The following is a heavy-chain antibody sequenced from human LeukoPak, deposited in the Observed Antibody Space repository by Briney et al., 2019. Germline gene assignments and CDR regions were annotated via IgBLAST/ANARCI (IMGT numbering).Heavy chain of an antibody. V-gene: IGHV1-46*01. Sequence: ASVKVSCKASGYTFIGYYMHWVRQAPGQGLEWMGIINPSGGTTSYAQKFQGRVTMTRDTSTSTVYMELSSLRSEDTAVYYCARRRDGYNYFDYWGQGTLVTVSS. CDR3: ARRRDGYNYFDY. CDR1: GYTFIGYY. D-gene: IGHD5-24*01. J-gene: IGHJ4*02. CDR2: INPSGGTT.